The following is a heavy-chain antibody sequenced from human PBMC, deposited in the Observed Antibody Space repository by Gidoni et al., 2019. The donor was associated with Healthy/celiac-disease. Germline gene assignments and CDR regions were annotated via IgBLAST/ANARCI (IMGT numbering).Heavy chain of an antibody. CDR3: ARGGYYYGSGTTDDAFDI. Sequence: VQLVESGGGVVHPGRSLRLSFVPSGFTFSIYARHWVRQAPGKGLEWVAVISYDGRNKYYADSVKGRFTISRDNSKNTLYLQMNSLRAEDTAVYYCARGGYYYGSGTTDDAFDIWGQGTMVTVSS. D-gene: IGHD3-10*01. J-gene: IGHJ3*02. CDR2: ISYDGRNK. CDR1: GFTFSIYA. V-gene: IGHV3-30*04.